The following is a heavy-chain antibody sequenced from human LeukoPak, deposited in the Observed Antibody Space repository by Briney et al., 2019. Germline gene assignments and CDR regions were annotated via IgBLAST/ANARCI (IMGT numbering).Heavy chain of an antibody. CDR3: ERDFRATFGGVMASAFDY. CDR1: GYTFTDHY. J-gene: IGHJ4*02. Sequence: ASVKVSCKASGYTFTDHYMHWVRQAPGQGFEWMGIISPVGGGTTYAQHFQGRVTMTRDTSTSTVYMELRSLRSEDTAVYYCERDFRATFGGVMASAFDYWGQGTLVTVSP. D-gene: IGHD3-16*01. CDR2: ISPVGGGT. V-gene: IGHV1-46*01.